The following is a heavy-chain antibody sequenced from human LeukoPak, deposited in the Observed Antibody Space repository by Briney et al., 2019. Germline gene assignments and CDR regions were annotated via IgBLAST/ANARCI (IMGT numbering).Heavy chain of an antibody. Sequence: GASVKVSCKASGYTFTGYYMHWVRQAPGQGLEWMGWINPNSGGTNYAQKFQGRVTMTRDTSISTAYMELSRLRSDDTAVYYCARDNVIAAGAENYYYYYMDVRGKGTTVTISS. V-gene: IGHV1-2*02. J-gene: IGHJ6*03. CDR3: ARDNVIAAGAENYYYYYMDV. CDR1: GYTFTGYY. D-gene: IGHD6-13*01. CDR2: INPNSGGT.